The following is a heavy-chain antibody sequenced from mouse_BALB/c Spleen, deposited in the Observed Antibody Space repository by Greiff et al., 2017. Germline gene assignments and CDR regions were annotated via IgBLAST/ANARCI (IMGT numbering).Heavy chain of an antibody. CDR3: ARYGSIAY. CDR2: ISYSGST. CDR1: GYSITSDYA. Sequence: EVQLQESGPGLVKPSQSLSLTCTVTGYSITSDYAWNWIRQFPGNKLEWMGYISYSGSTSYNPSLKSRISITRDTSKNQFFLQLNSVTTEDTATYYCARYGSIAYWGQGTLVTVSA. V-gene: IGHV3-2*02. D-gene: IGHD1-2*01. J-gene: IGHJ3*01.